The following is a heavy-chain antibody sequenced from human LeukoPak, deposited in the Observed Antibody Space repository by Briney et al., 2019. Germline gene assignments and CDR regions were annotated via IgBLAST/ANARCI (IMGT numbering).Heavy chain of an antibody. CDR1: GFTFSDYY. J-gene: IGHJ3*02. CDR3: ARHMQGGIQLWFDAFVI. V-gene: IGHV3-11*01. CDR2: ISSSGSTI. Sequence: GGSLRLSCAASGFTFSDYYMSWIRQAPGKGLEWVSYISSSGSTIYYADSVKGRFTISRDNAKNSLYLQMNSLRAEDTAVYYCARHMQGGIQLWFDAFVIWGQGTMVTVSS. D-gene: IGHD5-18*01.